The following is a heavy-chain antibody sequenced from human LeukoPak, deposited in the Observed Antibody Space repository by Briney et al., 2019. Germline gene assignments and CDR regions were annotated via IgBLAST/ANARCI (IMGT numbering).Heavy chain of an antibody. CDR2: IYHSGTT. Sequence: SETLSLTCNVSAYSISSHYYWGWIRQPPGKGLEWIGSIYHSGTTYYNPSLKSRVTISVDTSKNQISLKLSSVTAADTAVYYCARDAGYSYGLDVWGKGTTVTVSS. CDR3: ARDAGYSYGLDV. V-gene: IGHV4-38-2*02. CDR1: AYSISSHYY. D-gene: IGHD5-18*01. J-gene: IGHJ6*04.